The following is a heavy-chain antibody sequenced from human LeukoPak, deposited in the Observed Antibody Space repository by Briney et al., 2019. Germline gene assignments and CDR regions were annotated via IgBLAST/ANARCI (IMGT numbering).Heavy chain of an antibody. CDR2: IYYNGNT. CDR3: ARGRSNYYGMDV. CDR1: DGSINSYY. J-gene: IGHJ6*02. Sequence: SETLSLTCSVSDGSINSYYWNWIRRPPGKGLEWIGYIYYNGNTNYSPSLKSRVTVSVDTSKNLFSLKVSSVTAADTAVYYCARGRSNYYGMDVWGQGTTVTVSS. D-gene: IGHD1-26*01. V-gene: IGHV4-59*01.